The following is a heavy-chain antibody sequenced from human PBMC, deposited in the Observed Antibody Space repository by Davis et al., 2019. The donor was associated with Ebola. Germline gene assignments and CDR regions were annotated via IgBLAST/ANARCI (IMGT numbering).Heavy chain of an antibody. D-gene: IGHD6-19*01. J-gene: IGHJ6*02. CDR2: FDPEYGET. CDR3: ARAAPHRGGWYADGMDV. V-gene: IGHV1-24*01. CDR1: GYTLTELS. Sequence: VSVKVSCKVSGYTLTELSMHWVRQAPGKGLESLGGFDPEYGETIYAQKFQGRVTMTEDTSTDTAYTELRSLRSEDTAVYYCARAAPHRGGWYADGMDVWGQGTTVTVSS.